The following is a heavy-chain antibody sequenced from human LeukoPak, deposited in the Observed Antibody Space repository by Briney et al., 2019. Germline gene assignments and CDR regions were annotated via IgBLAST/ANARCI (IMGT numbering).Heavy chain of an antibody. D-gene: IGHD4-17*01. V-gene: IGHV3-7*01. Sequence: GGSLRLSCAASGFTFSRYWVTWVRQAPGKGLEWVANIKQDGGEKYYVGSVKGRFTVSRDNAKNSLYLQMNSLRVEDTAVYYCPRGVGGEVGLWGQGTLVTVSS. CDR2: IKQDGGEK. CDR1: GFTFSRYW. J-gene: IGHJ4*02. CDR3: PRGVGGEVGL.